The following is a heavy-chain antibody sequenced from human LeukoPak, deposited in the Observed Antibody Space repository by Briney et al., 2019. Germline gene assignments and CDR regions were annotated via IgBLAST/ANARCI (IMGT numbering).Heavy chain of an antibody. CDR1: GGTFSSYA. CDR3: ARVGNYYDSTDY. Sequence: SVKVSCKASGGTFSSYAISWVRQAPGQGLEWMGGIIPIFGTANYAQKFQGRVTITADKSTSTAYMELSSLRSEDTAVYYCARVGNYYDSTDYWGQGTLVTVSS. V-gene: IGHV1-69*06. J-gene: IGHJ4*02. D-gene: IGHD3-22*01. CDR2: IIPIFGTA.